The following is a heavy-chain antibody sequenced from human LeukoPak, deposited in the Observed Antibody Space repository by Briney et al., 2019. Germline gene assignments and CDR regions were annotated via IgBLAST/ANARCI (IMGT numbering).Heavy chain of an antibody. D-gene: IGHD1-26*01. V-gene: IGHV3-21*01. CDR3: ARDGVGVTTFFGYFDH. J-gene: IGHJ4*02. CDR2: ISSSSSYI. CDR1: GFTFSSYS. Sequence: GGSLRLSCAASGFTFSSYSMNWVRQAPGKGLEWVSSISSSSSYIYYADSVKGRFTISRDNSKNTLYLQMNSLRAEDTAVYYCARDGVGVTTFFGYFDHWGQGTLVTVSS.